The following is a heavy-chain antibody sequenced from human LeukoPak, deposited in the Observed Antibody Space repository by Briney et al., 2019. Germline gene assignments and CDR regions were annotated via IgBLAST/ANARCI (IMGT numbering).Heavy chain of an antibody. J-gene: IGHJ4*02. V-gene: IGHV4-34*01. D-gene: IGHD5-18*01. CDR1: GGTFSGYY. Sequence: SETLSLTCAVYGGTFSGYYWSWIRQPPGKGLEWIGEINHSGSTNYNPSLKSRVTISVDTSKNQFSLKLSSVTAAETAVYYCARFNVDTAMVLDYWGQGTLVTVSS. CDR3: ARFNVDTAMVLDY. CDR2: INHSGST.